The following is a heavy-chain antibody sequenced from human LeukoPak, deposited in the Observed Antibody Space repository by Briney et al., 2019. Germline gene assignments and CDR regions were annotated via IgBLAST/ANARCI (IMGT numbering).Heavy chain of an antibody. CDR2: IYPGDSDI. J-gene: IGHJ3*02. CDR1: GYSSTSYW. Sequence: GESLRISCKASGYSSTSYWIGWVRQMPGKGLEWMGIIYPGDSDIRYSPSSQGQVTISADKSITTAYLQWSSLKASDTAMYYCARPRTSGNFDAFDIWGPGTMVTVSS. CDR3: ARPRTSGNFDAFDI. V-gene: IGHV5-51*01. D-gene: IGHD3-10*01.